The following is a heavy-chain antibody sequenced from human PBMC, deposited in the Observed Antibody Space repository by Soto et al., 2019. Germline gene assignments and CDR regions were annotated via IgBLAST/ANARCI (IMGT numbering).Heavy chain of an antibody. J-gene: IGHJ3*02. D-gene: IGHD6-13*01. V-gene: IGHV3-9*01. CDR2: ISWNSGSI. CDR3: AKGRAAAGKDAFDI. CDR1: GFTFDDYA. Sequence: EVQLVESGGGLVQPGRSLRLSCAASGFTFDDYAMHWVRQAPGKGLELVSGISWNSGSIGYADSVKGRFTISRDNAKNALYLQMNSLRAEDTALYYCAKGRAAAGKDAFDIWGQGTMVTVSS.